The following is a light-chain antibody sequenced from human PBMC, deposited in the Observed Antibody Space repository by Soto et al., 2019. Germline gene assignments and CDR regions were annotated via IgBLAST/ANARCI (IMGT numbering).Light chain of an antibody. CDR2: DVS. CDR3: SSFVGGNIYV. Sequence: QSALTQPPSASGSPGQSVTISCTGTSSDVGGYDFVAWHQQHPGKAPRLMIYDVSKRPSGVPDRFPGSKSGYTASLTVSGLQAEDEADYYCSSFVGGNIYVFGTGTKVTV. J-gene: IGLJ1*01. CDR1: SSDVGGYDF. V-gene: IGLV2-8*01.